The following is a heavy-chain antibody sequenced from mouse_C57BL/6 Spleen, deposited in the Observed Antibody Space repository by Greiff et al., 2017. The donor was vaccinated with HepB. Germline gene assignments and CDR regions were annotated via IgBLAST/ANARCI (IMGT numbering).Heavy chain of an antibody. CDR1: GYTFTSYW. CDR3: ARGDYGSSYEGTPWFAY. D-gene: IGHD1-1*01. CDR2: IDPNSGGT. Sequence: QVQLQQPGAELVKPGASVKLSCKASGYTFTSYWMHWVKQRPGRGLEWIGRIDPNSGGTKYNEKFKSKATLTVDKPSSTAYMQLSSLTSEDSAVYYCARGDYGSSYEGTPWFAYWGQGTLVTVSA. J-gene: IGHJ3*01. V-gene: IGHV1-72*01.